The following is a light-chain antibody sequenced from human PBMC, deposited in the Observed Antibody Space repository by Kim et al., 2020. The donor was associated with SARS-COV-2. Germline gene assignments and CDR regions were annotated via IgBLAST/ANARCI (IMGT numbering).Light chain of an antibody. CDR3: QQSYSTPYT. CDR1: QSISNY. V-gene: IGKV1-39*01. J-gene: IGKJ2*01. Sequence: SASVGDRVTITCRASQSISNYLNWYQQKPGKDPTVLIYGASSLQSGVTSRFSGSGSGTDFTFTISSLQPEDFATYYCQQSYSTPYTFGQGTKLEIK. CDR2: GAS.